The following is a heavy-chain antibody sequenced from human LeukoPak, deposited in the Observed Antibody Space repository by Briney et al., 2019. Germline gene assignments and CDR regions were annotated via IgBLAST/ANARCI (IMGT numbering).Heavy chain of an antibody. J-gene: IGHJ6*02. CDR2: ISYDGSNK. Sequence: GGSLRLSCAASGFTFSSYAMHWVRQAPGKGLEWVAVISYDGSNKYYADSVKGRFTISRDNSKNTLYLQMNSLRAEDTAVYYCAMGGYSSSANPYYYYYGIDVWGQGTTVTVSS. V-gene: IGHV3-30-3*01. CDR1: GFTFSSYA. CDR3: AMGGYSSSANPYYYYYGIDV. D-gene: IGHD6-13*01.